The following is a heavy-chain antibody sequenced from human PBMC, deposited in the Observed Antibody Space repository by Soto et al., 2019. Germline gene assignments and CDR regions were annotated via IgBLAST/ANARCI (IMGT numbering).Heavy chain of an antibody. V-gene: IGHV3-23*01. J-gene: IGHJ4*02. CDR1: GFTFSSYA. D-gene: IGHD3-22*01. CDR2: ISGSGGST. CDR3: AKDLHPDSKYYDSSGFSY. Sequence: GGSLRLSCAASGFTFSSYAMSWVRQAPGKGLEWVSAISGSGGSTYYADSVKGRFTISRDNSKNTLYLQMNSLRAEGTAVYYCAKDLHPDSKYYDSSGFSYWGQGTLVTVSS.